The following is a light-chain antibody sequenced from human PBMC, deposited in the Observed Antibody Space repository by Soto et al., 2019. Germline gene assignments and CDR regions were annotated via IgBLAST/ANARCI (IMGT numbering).Light chain of an antibody. Sequence: DIQMTQSPSILSASVGDSFTITCRVSQTIASWVAWSQQKPGKAPKVLVYDATSFESRVSSRFSGSGYGTDFTLSINNLQPDDFATSYCQQYNRIITFGQGTRLEIK. CDR3: QQYNRIIT. V-gene: IGKV1-5*01. CDR1: QTIASW. J-gene: IGKJ5*01. CDR2: DAT.